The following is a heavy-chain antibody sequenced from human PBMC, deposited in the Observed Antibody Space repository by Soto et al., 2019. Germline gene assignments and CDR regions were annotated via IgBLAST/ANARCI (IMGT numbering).Heavy chain of an antibody. V-gene: IGHV4-34*01. D-gene: IGHD1-1*01. Sequence: QVQLQQWGAGLVKPSETLSLSCAVYGQSFSGHSWAWIRQPPGKGLEWIGEINESGSTYYNPSLKSRITISTDTSRNQFSLQLVSVSAADTAAYFCARGSGIVALPGELEDVNYDYWGQGTLVNVSS. J-gene: IGHJ4*02. CDR1: GQSFSGHS. CDR3: ARGSGIVALPGELEDVNYDY. CDR2: INESGST.